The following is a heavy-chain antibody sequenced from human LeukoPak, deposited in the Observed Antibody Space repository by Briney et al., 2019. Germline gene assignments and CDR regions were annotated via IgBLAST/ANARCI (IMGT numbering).Heavy chain of an antibody. D-gene: IGHD3-16*01. J-gene: IGHJ1*01. CDR2: ISGDGATT. CDR1: GFSFDDNA. CDR3: AKDNQRGAFQH. Sequence: PGGSLRLSCAASGFSFDDNAMYWVRQAPGKGLEWVSLISGDGATTYYADSVKGRFNISRDNSKSSLYLQMNSLRSEDSALYYCAKDNQRGAFQHWGQGTLVTVSS. V-gene: IGHV3-43*02.